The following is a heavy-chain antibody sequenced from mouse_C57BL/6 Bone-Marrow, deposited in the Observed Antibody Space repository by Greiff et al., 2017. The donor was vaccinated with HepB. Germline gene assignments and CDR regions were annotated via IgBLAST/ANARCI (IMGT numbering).Heavy chain of an antibody. CDR1: GYTFTSYG. CDR3: ALFPNWYFDV. Sequence: VQLVESGAELARPGASVKLSCKASGYTFTSYGISWVKQRTGQGLEWIGEIYPRSGNTYYNEKFKGKATLTADKSSSTAYMELRSLTSEDSAVYFCALFPNWYFDVWGTGTTVTVSS. D-gene: IGHD6-5*01. J-gene: IGHJ1*03. CDR2: IYPRSGNT. V-gene: IGHV1-81*01.